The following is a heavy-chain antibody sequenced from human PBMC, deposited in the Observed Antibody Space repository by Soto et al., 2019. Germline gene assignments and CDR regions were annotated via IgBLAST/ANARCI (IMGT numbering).Heavy chain of an antibody. Sequence: QVQLQESGPGLVKPSGTLSLTCAVSGGSISSVNWWSWVRQPPRKGLEWIGEIYHSGSTNYNPSLXSXVXIXXDKSKNQFSLKLSSVTAADTAVYYCARDLSYSSGHWGQGTLVTVSS. CDR2: IYHSGST. CDR3: ARDLSYSSGH. J-gene: IGHJ4*02. V-gene: IGHV4-4*02. D-gene: IGHD3-10*01. CDR1: GGSISSVNW.